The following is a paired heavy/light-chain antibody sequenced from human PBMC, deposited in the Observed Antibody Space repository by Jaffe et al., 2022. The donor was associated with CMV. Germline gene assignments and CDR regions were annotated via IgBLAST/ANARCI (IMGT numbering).Light chain of an antibody. CDR2: AAS. V-gene: IGKV1-39*01. CDR3: LQTYSTPYT. Sequence: DIQMTQSPSSLSASVGDRVTITCRASKTISNYLNWYHQKPGKAPTLLMYAASILQSGVPSRFSGSGSGTDFTLTISSLQPEDFATYYCLQTYSTPYTFGQGTKLEIK. J-gene: IGKJ2*01. CDR1: KTISNY.
Heavy chain of an antibody. CDR3: ARGNWGSGTTEDY. CDR1: GFMFSTYS. J-gene: IGHJ4*02. Sequence: EVQLVESGGGLVRPGGSLRLSCAASGFMFSTYSMNWVRQAPGKGLEWVSSISSSSDYIYYPDSVKGRFTISRDNAKNSLYLQMNSLRAEDTAVYYCARGNWGSGTTEDYWGQGTLVTVSS. V-gene: IGHV3-21*01. CDR2: ISSSSDYI. D-gene: IGHD7-27*01.